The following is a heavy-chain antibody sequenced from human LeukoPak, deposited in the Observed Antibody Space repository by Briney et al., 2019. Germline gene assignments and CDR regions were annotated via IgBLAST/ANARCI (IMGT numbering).Heavy chain of an antibody. D-gene: IGHD1-26*01. Sequence: SETLSLTCTVSGGSINNYYWSWIRQPAGKGLEWIGLIYSSGSTSYNPSLKSRVTMSVDTSKKQFSLRLSSVTAADTAVYYCAAEVGAMGLYYYYYMDVWGKGTTVTISS. V-gene: IGHV4-4*07. J-gene: IGHJ6*03. CDR1: GGSINNYY. CDR2: IYSSGST. CDR3: AAEVGAMGLYYYYYMDV.